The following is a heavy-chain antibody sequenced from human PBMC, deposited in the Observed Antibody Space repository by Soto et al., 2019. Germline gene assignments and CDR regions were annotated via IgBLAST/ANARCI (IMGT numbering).Heavy chain of an antibody. CDR1: GDTFSSYA. J-gene: IGHJ4*02. CDR2: IIPIFGTA. Sequence: QVQLVQSGAEVKKPGSSVKVSCKASGDTFSSYAISWVRQAPGQGLEWMGGIIPIFGTANYAQKFQGRVTITADESTSTAYMELSSLRSEDTAVYYCARDKRRSMVVTYGGFDYWGQGTLVTVSS. CDR3: ARDKRRSMVVTYGGFDY. V-gene: IGHV1-69*01. D-gene: IGHD2-21*02.